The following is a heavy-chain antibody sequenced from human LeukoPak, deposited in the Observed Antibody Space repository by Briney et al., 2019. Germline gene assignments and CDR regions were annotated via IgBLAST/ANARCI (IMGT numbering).Heavy chain of an antibody. J-gene: IGHJ4*02. V-gene: IGHV4-59*01. CDR1: GGSISSYY. CDR3: AREQPRGRYFDY. D-gene: IGHD1-26*01. CDR2: IYYSGST. Sequence: ETLSLTCTVSGGSISSYYWSWIRQPPGKGLEWIGYIYYSGSTNYNPSLKSRVTISVDTSKNQLSLKLSSVTAADTAVYYCAREQPRGRYFDYWGQGTLVTVSS.